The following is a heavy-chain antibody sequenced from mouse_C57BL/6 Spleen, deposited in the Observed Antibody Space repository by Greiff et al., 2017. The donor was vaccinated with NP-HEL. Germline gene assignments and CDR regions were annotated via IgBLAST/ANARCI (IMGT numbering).Heavy chain of an antibody. V-gene: IGHV3-8*01. D-gene: IGHD2-12*01. CDR1: GYSITSDY. CDR2: ISYSGST. J-gene: IGHJ1*03. CDR3: ARDKSYGWYFDV. Sequence: EVQLQESGPGLAKPSQTLSLTCSVTGYSITSDYWNWIRKFPGNKLEYMGYISYSGSTYYTPSLTSRISTTRDPSKNHYYIQLNSVTTEDTATYYCARDKSYGWYFDVWGKGTTVTVSS.